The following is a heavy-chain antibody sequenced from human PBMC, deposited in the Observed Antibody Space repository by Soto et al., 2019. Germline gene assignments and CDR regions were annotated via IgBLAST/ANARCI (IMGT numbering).Heavy chain of an antibody. CDR2: IWYDGSNK. V-gene: IGHV3-33*01. CDR3: ARNYYYGSGSYYNVGY. CDR1: GFTFSSYG. D-gene: IGHD3-10*01. J-gene: IGHJ4*02. Sequence: QVQLVESGGGVVQPGRSLRLSYAASGFTFSSYGMHWVRQAPGKGLEWVAVIWYDGSNKYYADSVKGRFTISRDNSKNTLYLQMNSLRAEDTAVYYCARNYYYGSGSYYNVGYWGQGTLVTVSS.